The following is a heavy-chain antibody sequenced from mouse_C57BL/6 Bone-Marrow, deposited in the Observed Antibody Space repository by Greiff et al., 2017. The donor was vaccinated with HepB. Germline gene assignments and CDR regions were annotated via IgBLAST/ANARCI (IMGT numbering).Heavy chain of an antibody. CDR3: ARGYYVYYFDY. Sequence: VQLQQSGPELVKPGASVKISCKASGYSFTGYYMNWVKQSPEKSLEWIGEINPSTGGTTYNQKFKAKATLTVDKSSSTAYKQLKSLTSEDSAVYYGARGYYVYYFDYWGQGTTLTVSS. CDR2: INPSTGGT. V-gene: IGHV1-42*01. J-gene: IGHJ2*01. CDR1: GYSFTGYY. D-gene: IGHD1-1*02.